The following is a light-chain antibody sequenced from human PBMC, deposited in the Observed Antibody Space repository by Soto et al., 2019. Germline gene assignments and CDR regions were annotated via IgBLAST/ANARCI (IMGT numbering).Light chain of an antibody. Sequence: EIVMTQSPATLSVSPGERATLSCRATQSVSNNFAWYQQKPGQAPRLLIYGASTTATDIPASFSGSGSGTEFTLTITSLQSEDFGVYFCPQYKDWTTTFGQGTKV. J-gene: IGKJ1*01. V-gene: IGKV3-15*01. CDR2: GAS. CDR1: QSVSNN. CDR3: PQYKDWTTT.